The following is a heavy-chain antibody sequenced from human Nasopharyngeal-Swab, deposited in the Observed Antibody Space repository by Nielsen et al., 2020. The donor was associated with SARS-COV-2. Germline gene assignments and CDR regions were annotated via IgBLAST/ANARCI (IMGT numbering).Heavy chain of an antibody. J-gene: IGHJ6*03. V-gene: IGHV1-18*04. D-gene: IGHD6-13*01. CDR1: GYTFTSYG. CDR3: ASSSSGYSSSWYYYYYMDV. CDR2: ISAHNGNT. Sequence: ASVKVSCKASGYTFTSYGISWVRQAPGQGLEWMGWISAHNGNTNYAQKLQGRVTMTTDTSTSTAYMELRSLRSDDTAVYYCASSSSGYSSSWYYYYYMDVWGKGTTVTVSS.